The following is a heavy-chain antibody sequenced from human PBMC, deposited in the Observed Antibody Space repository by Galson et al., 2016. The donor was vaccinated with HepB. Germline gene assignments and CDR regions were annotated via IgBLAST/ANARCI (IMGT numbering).Heavy chain of an antibody. V-gene: IGHV3-48*01. J-gene: IGHJ3*02. CDR1: GFIFSNAW. CDR3: ARDRTYSGSYLDAFDI. D-gene: IGHD1-26*01. CDR2: ITSSSSRI. Sequence: RLSCAVSGFIFSNAWMTWVRQAPGKGLEWVSYITSSSSRIYYADSVKGHFTISRDNAKNSLYLQRKSLRGEDTAVYYCARDRTYSGSYLDAFDIWGQGTMVTVSP.